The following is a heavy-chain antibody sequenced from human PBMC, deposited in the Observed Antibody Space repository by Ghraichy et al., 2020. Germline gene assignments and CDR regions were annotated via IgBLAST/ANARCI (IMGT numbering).Heavy chain of an antibody. J-gene: IGHJ6*02. CDR2: INTDGTEK. CDR1: GFSFSDAW. CDR3: ARGHYGMGV. V-gene: IGHV3-7*03. Sequence: GGSLRLSCAASGFSFSDAWMTWVRQAPGKGPEWVANINTDGTEKNYVDSVKGRFTVSRDNAQNSVHMQMNSPRVEDTAVYYCARGHYGMGVWGQRTTVTVAS.